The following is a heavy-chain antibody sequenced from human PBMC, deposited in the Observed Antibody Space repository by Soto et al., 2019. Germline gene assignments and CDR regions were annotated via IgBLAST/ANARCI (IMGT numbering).Heavy chain of an antibody. CDR2: IRSSGSYI. CDR1: GFTFGSHI. J-gene: IGHJ4*02. D-gene: IGHD1-26*01. V-gene: IGHV3-21*01. Sequence: EVQLVESGGGLVKPGGSLRLSCQASGFTFGSHIMNWIRQAPGKGLEWVSSIRSSGSYIYYADSVKGRFTISRDNAQESLYLQMSSLRADDTAVYFCARGSGSFYDWYFDDWGRGTLVTVSS. CDR3: ARGSGSFYDWYFDD.